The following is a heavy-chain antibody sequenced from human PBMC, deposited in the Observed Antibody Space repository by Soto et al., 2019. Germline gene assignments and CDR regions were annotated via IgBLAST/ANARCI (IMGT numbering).Heavy chain of an antibody. Sequence: EVQLVESGGGLVKPGGSLRLSCAASGFTFSSYSMNWVRQAPGKGLEWVSSISSSSSYIYYADSVKGRFTISRDNAKNSLYLQMNSLRAEDTAVYYCASTRGEGNYGMDVWGQGTTVTVSS. J-gene: IGHJ6*02. CDR2: ISSSSSYI. V-gene: IGHV3-21*01. D-gene: IGHD3-16*01. CDR3: ASTRGEGNYGMDV. CDR1: GFTFSSYS.